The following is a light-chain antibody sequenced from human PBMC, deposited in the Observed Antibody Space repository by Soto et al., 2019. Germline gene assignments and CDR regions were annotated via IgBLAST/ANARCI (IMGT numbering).Light chain of an antibody. CDR3: QQYDTYPLT. J-gene: IGKJ4*01. CDR2: DAS. Sequence: AIQLTQSPSSLSASVGDRVTIACRASQGISSYLAWYQQKPGKAPKFLIYDASTLETGVPSRFSGSASGTEFTLTISGLQPEDVASYYCQQYDTYPLTFGGGTRVELK. CDR1: QGISSY. V-gene: IGKV1-13*02.